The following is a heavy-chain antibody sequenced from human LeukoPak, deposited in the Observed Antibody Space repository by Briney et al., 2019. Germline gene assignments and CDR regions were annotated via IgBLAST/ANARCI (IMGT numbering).Heavy chain of an antibody. V-gene: IGHV3-21*01. D-gene: IGHD1-1*01. CDR3: ARGDNWNFAYLGY. CDR2: ISSSGSYI. CDR1: GFTFSTYS. Sequence: GGSLRLSCAASGFTFSTYSLNWVRQAPGKGLEWVSSISSSGSYIYYADSLKGRFTISRDNAKNSLYLQMNSLRAEDTAVYYCARGDNWNFAYLGYWGQGTLVTVSS. J-gene: IGHJ4*02.